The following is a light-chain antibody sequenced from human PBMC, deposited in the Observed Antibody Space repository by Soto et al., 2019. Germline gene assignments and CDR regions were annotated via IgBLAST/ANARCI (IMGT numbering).Light chain of an antibody. CDR3: SSYTSSPSLV. Sequence: YELTQPPSVSVAPGQTARITCGGNNIGSKSVHWYQQKPGQAPVLVVYDDSDRPSGVSNRFSGSKSGNTASLTISGLQAEDEADYYCSSYTSSPSLVFETGTKVTVL. CDR2: DDS. CDR1: NIGSKS. V-gene: IGLV3-21*02. J-gene: IGLJ1*01.